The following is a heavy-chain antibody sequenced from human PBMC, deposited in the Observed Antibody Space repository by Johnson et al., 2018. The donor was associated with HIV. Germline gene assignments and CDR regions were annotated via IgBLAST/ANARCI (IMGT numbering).Heavy chain of an antibody. Sequence: QVQLVESGGGVVQPGGSLRLSCAASGFTLSTYGMHWVRQAPGKGLEWVAFIRNDGSNKEYADPVKGRFTISRDNSKNTLYLQRNSLRAEDTAVYYCSSNFRLCIWGQGTLVTVSS. J-gene: IGHJ3*02. CDR3: SSNFRLCI. D-gene: IGHD1-1*01. V-gene: IGHV3-30*02. CDR1: GFTLSTYG. CDR2: IRNDGSNK.